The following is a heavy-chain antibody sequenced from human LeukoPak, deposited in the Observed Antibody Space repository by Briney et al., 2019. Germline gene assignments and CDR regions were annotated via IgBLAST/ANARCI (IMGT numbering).Heavy chain of an antibody. CDR2: IRSKAYGGTT. Sequence: PGGSLRLSCTASGFTFGDYAMSWVRQAPGKGLEWVGFIRSKAYGGTTEYAASVKGRFTISRDDSKSIAYLQMNSLKTEDTAVYYCTRDPYYVWGSYRSDNWGQGTLVTVSS. J-gene: IGHJ4*02. V-gene: IGHV3-49*04. CDR1: GFTFGDYA. CDR3: TRDPYYVWGSYRSDN. D-gene: IGHD3-16*02.